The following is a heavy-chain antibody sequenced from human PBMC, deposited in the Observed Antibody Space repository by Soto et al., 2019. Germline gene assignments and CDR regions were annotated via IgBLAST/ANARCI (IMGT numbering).Heavy chain of an antibody. Sequence: ASVKVSCKASGYTFTSYAMHWVRQAPGQRLEWMGWINAGNGNTKYSQKFQGRVTITRDTSASTAYMELSSLRSEHTAVYYCAREGVYDFWSGYLTMVACDILGDETMVNAS. CDR2: INAGNGNT. CDR3: AREGVYDFWSGYLTMVACDI. J-gene: IGHJ3*02. CDR1: GYTFTSYA. V-gene: IGHV1-3*01. D-gene: IGHD3-3*01.